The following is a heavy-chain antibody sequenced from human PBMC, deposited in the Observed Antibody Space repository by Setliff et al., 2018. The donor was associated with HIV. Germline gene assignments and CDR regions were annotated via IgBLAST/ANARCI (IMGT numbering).Heavy chain of an antibody. J-gene: IGHJ4*02. CDR1: GGSFDMHT. D-gene: IGHD6-19*01. CDR2: SIPMYGTS. V-gene: IGHV1-69*05. Sequence: ASVKVSCKTSGGSFDMHTISWVRQAPGQGLEWMGGSIPMYGTSNYAQKFQGRVTITTDESTSTAYMELSRLRSVDTAVYYCARSPRYSSGWYDSYFDQWGQGTLVTVSS. CDR3: ARSPRYSSGWYDSYFDQ.